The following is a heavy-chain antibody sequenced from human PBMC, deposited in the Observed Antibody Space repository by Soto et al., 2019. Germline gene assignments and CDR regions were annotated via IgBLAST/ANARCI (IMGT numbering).Heavy chain of an antibody. D-gene: IGHD3-3*01. CDR2: ISSSSSTI. CDR1: GFTFSSYS. Sequence: EVQLVESGGGLVQPGGSLRLSCAASGFTFSSYSMNWVRQAPGKGLEWVSYISSSSSTIYYADSVKCRFTISRDNAQNSLYLQMNSMRAEHTAVYYCAREWERSGYYYYYYMHVWGKGTTVTVSS. V-gene: IGHV3-48*01. J-gene: IGHJ6*03. CDR3: AREWERSGYYYYYYMHV.